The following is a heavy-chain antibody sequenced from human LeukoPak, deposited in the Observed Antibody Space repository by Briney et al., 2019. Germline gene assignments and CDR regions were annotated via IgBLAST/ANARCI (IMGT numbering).Heavy chain of an antibody. CDR1: GYTFTSYY. V-gene: IGHV1-46*01. D-gene: IGHD1-14*01. J-gene: IGHJ3*02. Sequence: ASVKVSCKASGYTFTSYYMHWVRQAPGQGLEWMGIINPSGGSTSYAQKFQGRVTITADKSTSTAYMELSSLRSEDTAVYYCARGIYQPNDNDAFDIWGQGPMVTVSS. CDR3: ARGIYQPNDNDAFDI. CDR2: INPSGGST.